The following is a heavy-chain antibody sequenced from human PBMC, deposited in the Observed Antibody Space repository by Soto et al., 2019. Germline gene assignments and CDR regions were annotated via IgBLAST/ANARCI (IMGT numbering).Heavy chain of an antibody. Sequence: QVQLVESGGGMVQPGRSLRIYCRISGFSLTVYSMNWVRQAPAKGLEWVAVVQPDGVTKNYADSVQGRFVISGDKSTNTLYLEMDSLTPEDTAVYYCARGFQGFDYWGQGTLVTVSS. J-gene: IGHJ4*02. CDR1: GFSLTVYS. CDR3: ARGFQGFDY. CDR2: VQPDGVTK. V-gene: IGHV3-30*09.